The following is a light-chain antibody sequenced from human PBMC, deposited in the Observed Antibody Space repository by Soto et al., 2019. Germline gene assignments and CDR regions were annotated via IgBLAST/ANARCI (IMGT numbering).Light chain of an antibody. V-gene: IGKV1-5*03. CDR2: KAT. CDR3: QQYHTFYPS. Sequence: DIQMTQSPSTLSASVGDRVTITCRASQTINNWLAWYQQKPGRAPKLLISKATSLESGVPSRFSGSGSGTEFTLTITSLQPDDFGSYSCQQYHTFYPSFGQGTKLEIK. J-gene: IGKJ2*01. CDR1: QTINNW.